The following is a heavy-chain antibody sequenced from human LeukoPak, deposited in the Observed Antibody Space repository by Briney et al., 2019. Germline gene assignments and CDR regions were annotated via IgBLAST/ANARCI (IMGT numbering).Heavy chain of an antibody. Sequence: ASVKVSCKVSGYTLTELSMHWVRQAPGQGLEWMGWINPNSGGTNYAQKFQGRVTMTRDTSISTAYMELSRLRSDDTAVYYCARDKRGYSYGYGRYYYYMEVWGKGTTVTISS. V-gene: IGHV1-2*02. J-gene: IGHJ6*03. CDR1: GYTLTELS. D-gene: IGHD5-18*01. CDR2: INPNSGGT. CDR3: ARDKRGYSYGYGRYYYYMEV.